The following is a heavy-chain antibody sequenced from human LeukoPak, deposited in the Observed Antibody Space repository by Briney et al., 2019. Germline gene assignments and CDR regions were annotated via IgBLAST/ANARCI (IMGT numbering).Heavy chain of an antibody. D-gene: IGHD3-3*01. V-gene: IGHV3-23*01. J-gene: IGHJ5*02. Sequence: GGSLRLSCEASGFTFSIYAIGWGRQAPGKWLGWVSSISDDTGDTYSADSVQGRFSISRENSKTTLFLQMKSMRAAETAVSYCAKHEADSWSCFASWGQGTLVTVSS. CDR1: GFTFSIYA. CDR2: ISDDTGDT. CDR3: AKHEADSWSCFAS.